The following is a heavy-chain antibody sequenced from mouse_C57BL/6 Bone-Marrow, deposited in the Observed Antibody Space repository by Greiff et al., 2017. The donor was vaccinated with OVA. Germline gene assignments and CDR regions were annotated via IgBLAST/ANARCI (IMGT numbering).Heavy chain of an antibody. V-gene: IGHV1-53*01. J-gene: IGHJ1*03. CDR2: INPSNGGT. CDR3: AREKGYYGSSYWYFDV. D-gene: IGHD1-1*01. CDR1: GYTFTSYW. Sequence: VQLQQPGTELVKPGASVKLSCKASGYTFTSYWMHWVKQRPGQGLEWIGNINPSNGGTNYNEKFKSKATLTVDKSSSTAYMQLSSLTSEDSAVYYGAREKGYYGSSYWYFDVWGTGTTVTVSS.